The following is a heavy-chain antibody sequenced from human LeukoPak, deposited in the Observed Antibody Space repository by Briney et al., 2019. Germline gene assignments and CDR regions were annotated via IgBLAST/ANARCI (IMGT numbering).Heavy chain of an antibody. Sequence: PGGSLRLSCAASGFTFSSYWMSWVRQAPGKGLEWVANIKQDGSEKYYVDSVKGRFTISRDNAKNSLYLQMNSLRAEDTAVYYCAREGEGSYDLWSGYYTSELPTYYFDYWGQGTLVTVSS. CDR3: AREGEGSYDLWSGYYTSELPTYYFDY. D-gene: IGHD3-3*01. J-gene: IGHJ4*02. V-gene: IGHV3-7*01. CDR2: IKQDGSEK. CDR1: GFTFSSYW.